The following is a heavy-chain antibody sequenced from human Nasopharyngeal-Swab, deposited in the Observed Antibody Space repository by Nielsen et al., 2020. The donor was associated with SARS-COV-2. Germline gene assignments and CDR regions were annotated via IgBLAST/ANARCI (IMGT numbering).Heavy chain of an antibody. Sequence: WVRQAPGQGLEWMGGFDPEGGETIYAQKFQGRVTMTEDTSTDAAYMELSSLRSEDTAVYYCATVHAWGGYRHNFDYWGQGTLVTVSS. J-gene: IGHJ4*02. D-gene: IGHD5-12*01. V-gene: IGHV1-24*01. CDR3: ATVHAWGGYRHNFDY. CDR2: FDPEGGET.